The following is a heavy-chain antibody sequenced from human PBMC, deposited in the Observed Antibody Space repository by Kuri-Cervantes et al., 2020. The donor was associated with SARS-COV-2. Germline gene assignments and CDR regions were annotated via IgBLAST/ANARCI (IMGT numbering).Heavy chain of an antibody. CDR3: AKGSLVGYSRTDN. V-gene: IGHV3-11*04. Sequence: GGFLRPSCAASGFTFSDYYMSWTRQAQGKGLEWVSYISSSGSTIYYADSVKGRFTISRDNSKNTLYLQMNSLRAEDTALYYCAKGSLVGYSRTDNWGQGTLVTVSS. CDR2: ISSSGSTI. D-gene: IGHD5-18*01. CDR1: GFTFSDYY. J-gene: IGHJ4*02.